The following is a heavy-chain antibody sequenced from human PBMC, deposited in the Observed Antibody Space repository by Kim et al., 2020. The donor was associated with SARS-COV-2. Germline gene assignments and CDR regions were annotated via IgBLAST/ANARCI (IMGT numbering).Heavy chain of an antibody. V-gene: IGHV3-21*01. CDR3: ARVFDATVVNPRRRYFDL. J-gene: IGHJ2*01. CDR1: GFTFSSYS. CDR2: ISSSSSYI. Sequence: GGSLRLSCAASGFTFSSYSMNWVRQAPGKGLEWVSSISSSSSYIYYADSVKGRFTISRDNAKNSLYLQMNSLRAEDTAVYYCARVFDATVVNPRRRYFDLWGRGTLVTVSS. D-gene: IGHD4-17*01.